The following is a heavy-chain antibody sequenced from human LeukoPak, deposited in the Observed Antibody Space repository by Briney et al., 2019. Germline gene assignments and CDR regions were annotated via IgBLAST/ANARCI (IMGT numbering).Heavy chain of an antibody. CDR1: GYSISSGYY. D-gene: IGHD2-2*01. CDR3: ARNYCSSTSCYFGV. V-gene: IGHV4-38-2*02. J-gene: IGHJ4*02. CDR2: IYHSGST. Sequence: PSETLSLTCTVSGYSISSGYYWGWIRQPPGKGLEWIGSIYHSGSTYYNPSLKSRVTISVGTSKNQFSLKLSSVTAADTAVYYCARNYCSSTSCYFGVWGQGTLVTVSS.